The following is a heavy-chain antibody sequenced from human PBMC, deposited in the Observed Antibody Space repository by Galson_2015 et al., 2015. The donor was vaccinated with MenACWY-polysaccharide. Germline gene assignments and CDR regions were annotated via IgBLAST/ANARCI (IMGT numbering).Heavy chain of an antibody. V-gene: IGHV1-3*04. CDR1: GYIFTSHN. CDR3: AREGSRIVFHAFDT. J-gene: IGHJ3*02. Sequence: SVKVSCKASGYIFTSHNIHWVRQAPGQGLEWMGWINTGTGNTKYSQNFQGRVTFTSDTSATTAYMELSSLRSEDTAVYYCAREGSRIVFHAFDTWGQGTMVTVSS. D-gene: IGHD6-13*01. CDR2: INTGTGNT.